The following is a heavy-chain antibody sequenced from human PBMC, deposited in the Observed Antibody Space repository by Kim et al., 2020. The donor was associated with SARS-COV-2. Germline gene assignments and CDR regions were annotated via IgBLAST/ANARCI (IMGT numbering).Heavy chain of an antibody. CDR3: TTAHIVVVTAKGWYYFDY. Sequence: GGSLRLSCAASGFTFSNAWMSWVRQAPGKGLEWVGRIKSKTDGGTTDYAAPVKGRFTISRDDSKNTLYLQMNSLKTEDTAVYYCTTAHIVVVTAKGWYYFDYWGQGTLVTVSS. V-gene: IGHV3-15*01. CDR2: IKSKTDGGTT. D-gene: IGHD2-21*02. J-gene: IGHJ4*02. CDR1: GFTFSNAW.